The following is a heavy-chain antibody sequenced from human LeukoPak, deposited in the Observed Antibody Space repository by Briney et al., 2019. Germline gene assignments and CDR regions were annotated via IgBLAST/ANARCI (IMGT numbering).Heavy chain of an antibody. D-gene: IGHD3-3*01. V-gene: IGHV1-69*08. J-gene: IGHJ1*01. CDR3: ARGSGRLLSSAVEH. CDR2: INPMFNTA. CDR1: GGTFSSYS. Sequence: SVKVSCKASGGTFSSYSFTWVRQAPGQGLEWMGRINPMFNTANYAQDFQGRVTITADKSTSTAYMELRSLRSDDTAVYYCARGSGRLLSSAVEHWGQGTLVTVSS.